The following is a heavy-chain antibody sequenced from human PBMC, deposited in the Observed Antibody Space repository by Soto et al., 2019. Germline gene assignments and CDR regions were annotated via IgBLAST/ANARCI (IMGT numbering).Heavy chain of an antibody. Sequence: QVQLQESGPGLVKPSETLSLTCTVSGGSISSYYWSWIRQPPGKGLDWIGYIYYSGSSNYNPSLKSRVTISADTSKKQLSLKLSSVTAADTAVYYCARHGVGTPPFDLWGRGTLVTVSS. CDR3: ARHGVGTPPFDL. V-gene: IGHV4-59*08. D-gene: IGHD1-26*01. CDR1: GGSISSYY. CDR2: IYYSGSS. J-gene: IGHJ4*02.